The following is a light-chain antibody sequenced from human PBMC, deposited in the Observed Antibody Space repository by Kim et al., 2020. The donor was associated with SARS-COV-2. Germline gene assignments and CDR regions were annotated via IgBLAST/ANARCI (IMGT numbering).Light chain of an antibody. CDR1: QSVLYSSITHTY. J-gene: IGKJ4*01. V-gene: IGKV4-1*01. Sequence: ATINCKSSQSVLYSSITHTYLAWYQQKPGRPPKLLIYWASTRASGVPDRFSGSGSGTDFTLTISNLQAEDVAVYYCQQYSSTPLTFGGGTKVDIK. CDR3: QQYSSTPLT. CDR2: WAS.